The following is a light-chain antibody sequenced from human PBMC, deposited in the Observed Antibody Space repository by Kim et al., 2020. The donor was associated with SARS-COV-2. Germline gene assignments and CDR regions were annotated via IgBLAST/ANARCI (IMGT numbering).Light chain of an antibody. CDR3: QQYGSSPWT. Sequence: EIVLTQSPGTLSLSPGERATLSCRASQRVSSSYLAWYQQKPGQAPRLLIYGASSRATGIPDRFSGSGSGTDFTLTISRLEPEDLAVYYCQQYGSSPWTFGPGTKVDIK. CDR1: QRVSSSY. V-gene: IGKV3-20*01. CDR2: GAS. J-gene: IGKJ1*01.